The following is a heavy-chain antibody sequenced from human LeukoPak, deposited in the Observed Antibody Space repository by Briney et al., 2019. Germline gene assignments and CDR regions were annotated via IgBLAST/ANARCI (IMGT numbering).Heavy chain of an antibody. Sequence: GGSVKVSCKASGGTFSSYAISWVRQAPGQGLEWMGGIIPIFGTANYAQKFQGRVTITTDESTSTAYMELSSLRSEDTAVYYCARGRRFSSSWYENAFDIWGQGTMVTVSS. D-gene: IGHD6-13*01. CDR2: IIPIFGTA. CDR3: ARGRRFSSSWYENAFDI. V-gene: IGHV1-69*05. J-gene: IGHJ3*02. CDR1: GGTFSSYA.